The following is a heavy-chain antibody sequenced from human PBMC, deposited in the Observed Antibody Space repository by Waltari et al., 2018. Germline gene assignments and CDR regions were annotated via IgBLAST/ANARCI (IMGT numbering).Heavy chain of an antibody. D-gene: IGHD1-26*01. J-gene: IGHJ4*02. V-gene: IGHV1-2*02. CDR1: GYTFTGYY. CDR3: ARSGSFQGSWDY. CDR2: INPNSGGK. Sequence: QVQLVQSGAEVKKPGASVKVSCKASGYTFTGYYMHWVRQAPGQGLEWMGWINPNSGGKNYAQKFQGRVTMTRDTSISTAYMELSRLRSDDTAVYYCARSGSFQGSWDYWGQGTLVTVSS.